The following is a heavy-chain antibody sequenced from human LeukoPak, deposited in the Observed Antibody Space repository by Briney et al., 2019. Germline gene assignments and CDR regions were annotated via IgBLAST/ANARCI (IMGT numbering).Heavy chain of an antibody. CDR3: ARVWFGEFLGDAFDI. CDR1: GYTFTGYY. V-gene: IGHV1-2*02. CDR2: INPNSGGT. Sequence: ASVKVSCKASGYTFTGYYMHWVRQAPGQGLEWMGWINPNSGGTNYAQKFQGRVTMTRDTSISTAYMELNRLRSDDTAVYYCARVWFGEFLGDAFDIWGQGTMVTVSS. J-gene: IGHJ3*02. D-gene: IGHD3-10*01.